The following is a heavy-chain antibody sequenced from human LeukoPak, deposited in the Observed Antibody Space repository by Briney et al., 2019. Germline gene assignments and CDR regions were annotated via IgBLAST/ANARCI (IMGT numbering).Heavy chain of an antibody. CDR3: ARAWVCSSTSCNYYYYYGMDV. CDR2: AYTTGST. CDR1: GDSISNYY. J-gene: IGHJ6*02. D-gene: IGHD2-2*01. Sequence: SETLSLTCTVSGDSISNYYWRWIRQPAGKGLEWIGRAYTTGSTNYNPSLKSRLSMSVDTSKNQFSLKLSSVTAADTAVYYCARAWVCSSTSCNYYYYYGMDVWGQGTTVTVSS. V-gene: IGHV4-4*07.